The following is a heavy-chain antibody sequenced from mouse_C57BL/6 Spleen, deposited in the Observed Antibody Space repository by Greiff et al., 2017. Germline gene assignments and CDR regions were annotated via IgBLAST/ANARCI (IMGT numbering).Heavy chain of an antibody. CDR1: GFSFNTYA. J-gene: IGHJ3*01. D-gene: IGHD2-4*01. V-gene: IGHV10-1*01. CDR3: VRQGYDYDGAWFAY. CDR2: IRSKSNNYAT. Sequence: EVQLQESGGGLVQPKGSLKLSCAASGFSFNTYAMNWVRQAPGKGLEWVARIRSKSNNYATYYADSVKDRFTISRDDSESMLYLQMNNLKTEDTAMYYCVRQGYDYDGAWFAYWGQGTLVTVSA.